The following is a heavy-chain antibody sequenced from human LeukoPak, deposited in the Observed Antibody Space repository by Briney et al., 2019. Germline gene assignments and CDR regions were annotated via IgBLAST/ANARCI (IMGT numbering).Heavy chain of an antibody. J-gene: IGHJ4*02. CDR1: GGTFSSYA. CDR2: IIPIFGTA. CDR3: ARGPYDSSGYYYSFDH. V-gene: IGHV1-69*05. D-gene: IGHD3-22*01. Sequence: SVKVSCKASGGTFSSYAISWVRQAPGQGLEWMGGIIPIFGTANYAQKFQGRVTITTDESTSTAYMELSSLRSEVTAVYYCARGPYDSSGYYYSFDHWGQGTLVTVSS.